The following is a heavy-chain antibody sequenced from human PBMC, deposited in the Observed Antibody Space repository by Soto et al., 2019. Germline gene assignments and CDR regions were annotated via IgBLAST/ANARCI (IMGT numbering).Heavy chain of an antibody. CDR1: GYTFTSYY. Sequence: ASVKVSCKASGYTFTSYYMHWVRQAPGQGLEWMGIINPSGGSTSYAQKFQGRVTMTRDTSTSTVYMELSSLRSEDTAVYYCARDRTVVVPAASGSGLVSPAYYYYGMDVWGQGTTVTVSS. D-gene: IGHD2-2*01. CDR2: INPSGGST. CDR3: ARDRTVVVPAASGSGLVSPAYYYYGMDV. J-gene: IGHJ6*02. V-gene: IGHV1-46*01.